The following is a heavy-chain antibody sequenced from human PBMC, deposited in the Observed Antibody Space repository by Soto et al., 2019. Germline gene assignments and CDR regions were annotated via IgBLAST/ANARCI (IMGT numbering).Heavy chain of an antibody. CDR2: IYYSGST. V-gene: IGHV4-39*01. CDR1: GGSISSSSYY. J-gene: IGHJ6*02. CDR3: VGVLTATYYYYGMDV. Sequence: SETLSLTCTVSGGSISSSSYYWGWIRQPPGKGLEWIGSIYYSGSTYYNPSLKSRVTISVDTSKNQFSLKLSSVTAADTAVYYCVGVLTATYYYYGMDVWGQGTTVTVSS. D-gene: IGHD3-9*01.